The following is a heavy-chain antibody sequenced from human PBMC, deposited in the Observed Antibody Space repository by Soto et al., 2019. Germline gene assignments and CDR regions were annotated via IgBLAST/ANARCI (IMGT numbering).Heavy chain of an antibody. CDR2: IIPIFGTA. Sequence: SVKVSCKASGGTFSSYAISWVRQAPGQGLEWMGGIIPIFGTANYAQKFQGRVTITADESTSTAYMELSSLRSGDTAVYYCARDDPVVAATPGAFDIWGQGTMVTVSS. CDR3: ARDDPVVAATPGAFDI. J-gene: IGHJ3*02. CDR1: GGTFSSYA. D-gene: IGHD2-15*01. V-gene: IGHV1-69*13.